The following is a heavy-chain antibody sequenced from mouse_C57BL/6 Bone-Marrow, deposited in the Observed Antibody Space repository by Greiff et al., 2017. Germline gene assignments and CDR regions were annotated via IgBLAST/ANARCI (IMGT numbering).Heavy chain of an antibody. D-gene: IGHD6-1*01. CDR1: GYTFTSYW. Sequence: EVQLQESGTVLARPGASVKMSCKTSGYTFTSYWMHWVKQRPGQGLEWIGAIYPGNSDTSYNQKFKGKAKLTAVTSASTAYMELSSLTNADSAVYYCTPLSRWGQGTTLTVSS. V-gene: IGHV1-5*01. J-gene: IGHJ2*01. CDR2: IYPGNSDT. CDR3: TPLSR.